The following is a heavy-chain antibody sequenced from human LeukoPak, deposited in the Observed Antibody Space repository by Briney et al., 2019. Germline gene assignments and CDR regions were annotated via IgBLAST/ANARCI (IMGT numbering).Heavy chain of an antibody. D-gene: IGHD2-2*01. CDR1: GGSISSSSYY. CDR3: ARHARRGKYEPYYYYGMDV. CDR2: IYYTGNT. J-gene: IGHJ6*02. Sequence: SETLSLTCTVSGGSISSSSYYWGWIRQPPGKGLEWIGSIYYTGNTYYNASLKSRVTISVDTSKNQFSLKLCSVTAAETAVYYYARHARRGKYEPYYYYGMDVWGQGTTVTVSS. V-gene: IGHV4-39*01.